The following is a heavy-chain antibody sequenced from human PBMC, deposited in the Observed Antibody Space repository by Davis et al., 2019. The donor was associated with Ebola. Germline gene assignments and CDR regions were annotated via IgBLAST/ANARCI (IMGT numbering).Heavy chain of an antibody. CDR1: GLNFSTYS. Sequence: GESLKISCVVSGLNFSTYSINWVRQAPGMGLEFVSYISRRSDSIYYADSVKGRFTISGDNAKNSLYLQMNGLRAEDTAVYYCATHRGYGFHYWGQGTLVTVSS. J-gene: IGHJ4*02. CDR3: ATHRGYGFHY. V-gene: IGHV3-48*04. D-gene: IGHD3-22*01. CDR2: ISRRSDSI.